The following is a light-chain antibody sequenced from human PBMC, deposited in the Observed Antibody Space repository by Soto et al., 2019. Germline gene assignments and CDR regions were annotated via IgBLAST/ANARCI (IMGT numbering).Light chain of an antibody. CDR1: TGAVTSGHY. J-gene: IGLJ3*02. CDR2: DTS. V-gene: IGLV7-46*01. CDR3: LLSYSGARGV. Sequence: QAVVTQEPSLTVSPGGTVTLTFVSSTGAVTSGHYPYWFQQKPGQAPRTLIYDTSNKHSWTPARFSGSLLGGKAALTLSGAQPEDEAEYYCLLSYSGARGVFGGGTKVTVL.